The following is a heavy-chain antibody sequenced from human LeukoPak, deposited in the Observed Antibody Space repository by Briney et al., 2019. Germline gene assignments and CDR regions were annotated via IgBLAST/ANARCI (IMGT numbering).Heavy chain of an antibody. CDR1: GYNFTNYW. D-gene: IGHD5-24*01. Sequence: KDGESLKISCKGSGYNFTNYWIGWVRQMPGKGLEWMGIMWPGDSDTRYNPSFRGQVTISADRSISTAYLQWNSLRASDTAMYFCARLEYNYDFGYWGQGTLVTVSS. CDR2: MWPGDSDT. J-gene: IGHJ4*02. V-gene: IGHV5-51*01. CDR3: ARLEYNYDFGY.